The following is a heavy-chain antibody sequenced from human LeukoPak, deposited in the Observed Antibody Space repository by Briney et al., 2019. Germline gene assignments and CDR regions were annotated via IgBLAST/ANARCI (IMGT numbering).Heavy chain of an antibody. J-gene: IGHJ4*02. Sequence: PGGSLRLSCAASGFTFSSYSMNWVRQAPGKGLEWVSSISSSGDYIYYADSVNGRFTISRDNAKNSLYLQMNSLTAEDTAVYYCARGYGVEVAGGYSDYWGQGTLVTVSS. CDR1: GFTFSSYS. V-gene: IGHV3-21*01. D-gene: IGHD6-19*01. CDR2: ISSSGDYI. CDR3: ARGYGVEVAGGYSDY.